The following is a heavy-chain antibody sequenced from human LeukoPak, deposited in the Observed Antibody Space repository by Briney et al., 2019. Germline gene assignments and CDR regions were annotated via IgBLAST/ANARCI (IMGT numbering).Heavy chain of an antibody. CDR2: INTNTGNP. V-gene: IGHV7-4-1*02. CDR1: GYTFTSYA. D-gene: IGHD6-19*01. CDR3: ARKWGGAAVAASFLDY. J-gene: IGHJ4*02. Sequence: ASVKVSCKASGYTFTSYAMNWVRQAPGQGLEWMGWINTNTGNPTYAQGFTGRFVFSLDTSVSTAYLQISSLKAEDTAVYYCARKWGGAAVAASFLDYWGQGTLVTVSS.